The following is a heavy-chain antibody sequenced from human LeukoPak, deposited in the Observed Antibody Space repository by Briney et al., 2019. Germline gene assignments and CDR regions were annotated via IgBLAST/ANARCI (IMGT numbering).Heavy chain of an antibody. D-gene: IGHD3-22*01. J-gene: IGHJ5*02. CDR2: ISSSGSTI. CDR3: ARDRGDSSGYFAGNWFDP. V-gene: IGHV3-11*01. CDR1: GFTFSDYY. Sequence: GGSLRLSCAASGFTFSDYYTSWIRQAPGKGLEWVSYISSSGSTIYYADSVKGRFTISRDNAKNSLYLQMNSLRAEDTAVYYCARDRGDSSGYFAGNWFDPWGQGTLVTVSS.